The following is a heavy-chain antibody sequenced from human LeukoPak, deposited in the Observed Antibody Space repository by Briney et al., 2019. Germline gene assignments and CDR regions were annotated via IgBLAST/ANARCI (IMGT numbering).Heavy chain of an antibody. Sequence: PGGSLRLSCSASGFTFSSYVMTWVRQAPGKGLVWASTISGSGGSTYYADSVKGRFTISRGNSKNTLYLQMNSLRAEDTAVYYCAKDLSGSSNCYDYWGQGTLVTVSS. J-gene: IGHJ4*02. CDR2: ISGSGGST. D-gene: IGHD2-15*01. CDR1: GFTFSSYV. CDR3: AKDLSGSSNCYDY. V-gene: IGHV3-23*01.